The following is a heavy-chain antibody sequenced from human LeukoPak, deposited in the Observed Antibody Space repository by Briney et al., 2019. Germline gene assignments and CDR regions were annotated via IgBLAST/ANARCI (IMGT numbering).Heavy chain of an antibody. D-gene: IGHD2-15*01. V-gene: IGHV3-66*01. CDR2: IYIDGGT. Sequence: GGSLRLSCAASGFTVSSKYMSWVRQAPGKGLEWVSVIYIDGGTYYADSVKGRFTISRDNAKNSLYLQMNSLRAEDTAVYYCARGLVYCSGGSCYVERGVFDPWGQGPLVTVSS. CDR3: ARGLVYCSGGSCYVERGVFDP. CDR1: GFTVSSKY. J-gene: IGHJ5*02.